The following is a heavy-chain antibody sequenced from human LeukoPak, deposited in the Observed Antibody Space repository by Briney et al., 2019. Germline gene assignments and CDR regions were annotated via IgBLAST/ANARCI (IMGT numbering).Heavy chain of an antibody. D-gene: IGHD1-20*01. CDR3: STLTSRGLSDS. CDR1: GFTFTNAW. Sequence: GGSLRLSCEASGFTFTNAWMNWVRQAPGKGLEWVGRIKRKTDGETIDYAAPVKGSFTFSRDDSKNMLYLQMNSLKSEDRAVYYCSTLTSRGLSDSWGQGTLVTVSS. V-gene: IGHV3-15*07. J-gene: IGHJ4*02. CDR2: IKRKTDGETI.